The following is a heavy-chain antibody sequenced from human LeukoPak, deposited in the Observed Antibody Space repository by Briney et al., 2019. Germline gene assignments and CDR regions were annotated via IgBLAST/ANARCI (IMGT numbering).Heavy chain of an antibody. V-gene: IGHV4-59*08. D-gene: IGHD2/OR15-2a*01. CDR2: IYYTGST. Sequence: KSSETLSLTCTVSGGSINNYYWSWVRQPPGAGLEWLAYIYYTGSTNYNPSLKTRLTISVDTSKNQFSLRLNSVTAADTAVYYCARFSQYYDSPTHYLDYWGQGILVIVSS. CDR1: GGSINNYY. CDR3: ARFSQYYDSPTHYLDY. J-gene: IGHJ4*02.